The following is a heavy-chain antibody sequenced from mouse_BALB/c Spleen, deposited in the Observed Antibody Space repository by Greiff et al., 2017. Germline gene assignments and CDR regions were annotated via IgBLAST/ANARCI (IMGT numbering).Heavy chain of an antibody. J-gene: IGHJ3*01. V-gene: IGHV1-7*01. Sequence: VKLVESGAELAKPGASVKMSCKASGYTFTSYWMHWVKQRPGQGLEWIGYINPSTGYTEYNQKFKDKATLTADKSSSTAYMQLSSLTSEDSAVYYCARFGNYVGFAYWGQGTLVTVSA. D-gene: IGHD2-1*01. CDR2: INPSTGYT. CDR1: GYTFTSYW. CDR3: ARFGNYVGFAY.